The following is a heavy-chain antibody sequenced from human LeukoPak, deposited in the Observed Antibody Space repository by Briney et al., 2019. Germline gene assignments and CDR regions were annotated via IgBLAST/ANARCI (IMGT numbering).Heavy chain of an antibody. CDR2: TWYDGINK. J-gene: IGHJ4*02. CDR1: GSTFRSYG. Sequence: PGGSLRLSCAASGSTFRSYGMHWDRQAPGKGLEWVAVTWYDGINKNYADSVKGRFTISRDNSENTQYLQMNSLRDEDTAMYYCAKDLGAAKTWDGVLEKWGQGTLVTVSS. V-gene: IGHV3-30*02. CDR3: AKDLGAAKTWDGVLEK. D-gene: IGHD6-25*01.